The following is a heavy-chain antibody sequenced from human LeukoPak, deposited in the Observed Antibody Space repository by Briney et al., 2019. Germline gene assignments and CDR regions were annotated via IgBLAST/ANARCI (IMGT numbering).Heavy chain of an antibody. J-gene: IGHJ5*02. CDR2: IYSGGST. Sequence: GGSLRLSCAASGFTFSSYAMSWVRQAPGKGLEWVSVIYSGGSTYYADSVKGRFTISRDNSKNTLYLQMNSLRAEDTAVYYCARGAYGSGSYGDNWFDPWGQGTLVTVSS. CDR1: GFTFSSYA. D-gene: IGHD3-10*01. CDR3: ARGAYGSGSYGDNWFDP. V-gene: IGHV3-66*01.